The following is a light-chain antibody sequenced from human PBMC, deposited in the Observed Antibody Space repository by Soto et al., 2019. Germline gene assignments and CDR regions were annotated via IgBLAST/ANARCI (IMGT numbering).Light chain of an antibody. Sequence: QSVLTQPPSTSGSPGQSVTMSCTGTSSDVGGYNSVSWYQQHPGKAPKLMIFEVTKRPPGVPDRFSGSKSGYTASLTVSGLQAEDEADYYCSSYAGTNKVIFGGGTKVTVL. CDR3: SSYAGTNKVI. CDR2: EVT. CDR1: SSDVGGYNS. V-gene: IGLV2-8*01. J-gene: IGLJ2*01.